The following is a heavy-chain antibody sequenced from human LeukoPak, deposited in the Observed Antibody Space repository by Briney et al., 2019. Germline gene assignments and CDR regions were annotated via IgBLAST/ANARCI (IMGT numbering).Heavy chain of an antibody. CDR1: GGSISSYY. CDR2: IYYSGST. J-gene: IGHJ6*03. Sequence: SETLSLTCTVSGGSISSYYWSWIRQPPGKGLEWIGYIYYSGSTNYNPSLKSRVTISVDTSKNQFSLKLSSVTAADTAVYYCARRWYYYYMDVWGKGTTVTVSS. CDR3: ARRWYYYYMDV. D-gene: IGHD4-23*01. V-gene: IGHV4-59*12.